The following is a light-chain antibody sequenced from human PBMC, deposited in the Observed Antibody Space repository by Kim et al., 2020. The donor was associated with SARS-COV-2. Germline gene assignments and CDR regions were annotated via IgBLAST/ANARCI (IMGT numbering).Light chain of an antibody. CDR2: AAS. V-gene: IGKV1-27*01. J-gene: IGKJ1*01. CDR1: QDISNY. CDR3: QKCDSAPWT. Sequence: AAGGHRVPITCRASQDISNYLAWFQRKPGKAPKLLIYAASALQPGVPSRFSGSGSGTDFTLTVTSLQPEDVATYYCQKCDSAPWTFGQGTKVDIK.